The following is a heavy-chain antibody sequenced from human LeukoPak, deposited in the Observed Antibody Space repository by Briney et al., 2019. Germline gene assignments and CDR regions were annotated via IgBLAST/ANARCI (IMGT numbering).Heavy chain of an antibody. CDR2: IYPSDSDT. V-gene: IGHV5-51*01. J-gene: IGHJ4*02. D-gene: IGHD5-18*01. CDR3: ATVNTAMTPGYFDH. Sequence: GESLQISCKGSGYSFSNSWIGWVRQLPGKGLQYMGIIYPSDSDTKYSPSFQGQVTISADTSISTAYLEWSSLGASDTAIYYCATVNTAMTPGYFDHWGRGTLVTVSS. CDR1: GYSFSNSW.